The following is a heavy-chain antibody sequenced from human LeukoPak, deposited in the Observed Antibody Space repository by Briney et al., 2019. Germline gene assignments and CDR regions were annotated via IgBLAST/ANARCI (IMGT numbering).Heavy chain of an antibody. D-gene: IGHD1-26*01. V-gene: IGHV1-18*01. J-gene: IGHJ5*02. CDR1: GYTFTSYG. Sequence: GASVKVSCKASGYTFTSYGISWVRQAPGQGLEWMGWISAYNGNTNYAQKLQGRVTMTTDTSTSTAYMELRSLRSDDTAVYYCARDSSGSYLFNWFDPWGQGTLVTVSS. CDR2: ISAYNGNT. CDR3: ARDSSGSYLFNWFDP.